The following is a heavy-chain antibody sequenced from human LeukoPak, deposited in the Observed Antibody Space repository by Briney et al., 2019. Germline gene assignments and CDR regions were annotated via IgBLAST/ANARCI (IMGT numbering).Heavy chain of an antibody. CDR2: ILGSGGGI. V-gene: IGHV3-23*01. Sequence: GGSLRLSCAASRLIFSIFVIQWVRQAPGKGLELVSVILGSGGGIRYADSVKGRFTISRENSRNALYLQMYSLRAEDTGVYYCGKDPNGVYVGAFDFWGRGTMVTVSS. CDR1: RLIFSIFV. J-gene: IGHJ3*01. D-gene: IGHD5/OR15-5a*01. CDR3: GKDPNGVYVGAFDF.